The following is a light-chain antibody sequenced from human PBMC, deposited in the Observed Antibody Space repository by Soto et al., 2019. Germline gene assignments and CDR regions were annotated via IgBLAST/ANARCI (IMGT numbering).Light chain of an antibody. CDR2: MIS. CDR3: MQATQDRT. CDR1: QSLVHSDGHTY. Sequence: DIVMTQTPLSSPVTLGQPASISCRSSQSLVHSDGHTYLSWLQQRPGKPPRLLLYMISNEFSGVPDRFSGSGAETVFALKIRGVLGEDFGVYYCMQATQDRTFGQGTKLEIK. V-gene: IGKV2-24*01. J-gene: IGKJ2*01.